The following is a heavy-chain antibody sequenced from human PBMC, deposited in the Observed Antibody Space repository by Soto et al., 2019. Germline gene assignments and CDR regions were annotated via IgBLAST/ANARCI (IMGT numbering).Heavy chain of an antibody. J-gene: IGHJ4*02. CDR2: IYHSGST. V-gene: IGHV4-31*03. CDR3: AKDEGLLWSGELL. Sequence: QVQLQESGPGLVKPSQTLSLTCSVSGVSVTTGGGYYWSWIRQHPGKGLEWIGDIYHSGSTYYNPYLKSRVTISADQSTNQFSLEMTAVTVADKAVYYCAKDEGLLWSGELLWGQGILVTISS. D-gene: IGHD3-10*01. CDR1: GVSVTTGGGYY.